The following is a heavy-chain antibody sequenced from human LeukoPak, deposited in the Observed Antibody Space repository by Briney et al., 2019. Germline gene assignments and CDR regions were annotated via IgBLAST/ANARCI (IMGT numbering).Heavy chain of an antibody. CDR2: MNPDSGNT. CDR3: ARGYSPTIRTTGNDY. V-gene: IGHV1-8*01. Sequence: ASVKVSCKASGYTFTSHDINWVRLATGQGLEWMGWMNPDSGNTGFAQKFQGRVTMGRDTSINTAYMELHSLTSEDTAVYYCARGYSPTIRTTGNDYWGQGTLVTVSS. D-gene: IGHD1-1*01. CDR1: GYTFTSHD. J-gene: IGHJ4*02.